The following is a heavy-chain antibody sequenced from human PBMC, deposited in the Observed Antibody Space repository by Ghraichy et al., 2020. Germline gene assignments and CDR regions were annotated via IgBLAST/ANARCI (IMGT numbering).Heavy chain of an antibody. D-gene: IGHD2-2*01. CDR3: ARDSRHCSSTSCYAYYGMDV. CDR1: GFTVSSNY. J-gene: IGHJ6*02. Sequence: GGSLRLSCAASGFTVSSNYMSWVRQASGKGLEWVSVIYSGGSTYYADSVKGRFTISRHNSKNTLYLQMNSLRAEDTAVYYCARDSRHCSSTSCYAYYGMDVWGQGTTVTVSS. CDR2: IYSGGST. V-gene: IGHV3-53*04.